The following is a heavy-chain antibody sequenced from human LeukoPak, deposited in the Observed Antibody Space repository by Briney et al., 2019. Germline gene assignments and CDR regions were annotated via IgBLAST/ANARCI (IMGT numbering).Heavy chain of an antibody. CDR3: TRENRPFCPFAF. V-gene: IGHV4-4*02. D-gene: IGHD2/OR15-2a*01. CDR1: GGSIDITNY. Sequence: SETLSLTCGVSGGSIDITNYWSWVRQAPGRGLEWIGEISHDGTTNYNSSLRSRVAMSFDRANNPFSLSLTSVTAADTAVYYCTRENRPFCPFAFWGQGVLVTVSS. J-gene: IGHJ4*02. CDR2: ISHDGTT.